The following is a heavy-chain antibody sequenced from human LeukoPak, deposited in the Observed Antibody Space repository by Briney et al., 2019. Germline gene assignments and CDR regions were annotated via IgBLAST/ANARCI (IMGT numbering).Heavy chain of an antibody. V-gene: IGHV3-74*01. D-gene: IGHD2-8*01. CDR1: GFTFNRNW. CDR3: ANGNRCTSPNCLGYYYFYMDV. J-gene: IGHJ6*03. CDR2: IGPDGSSR. Sequence: GGSLRLSCADSGFTFNRNWMHWVRQAPGKGLMWVSRIGPDGSSRGYADSVKGRFTVSRGNAKNMVYLQMNSLRDEDTAVYYCANGNRCTSPNCLGYYYFYMDVWGKGTTVTVSS.